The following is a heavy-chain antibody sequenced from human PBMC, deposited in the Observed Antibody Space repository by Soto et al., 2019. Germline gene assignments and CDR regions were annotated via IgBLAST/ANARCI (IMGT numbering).Heavy chain of an antibody. CDR2: ISPNSGGA. CDR1: SYTFTDYF. V-gene: IGHV1-2*02. Sequence: ASVKVSCKASSYTFTDYFMHWVRQAPGQGLEWVGWISPNSGGAHYAQNFQGRITMTRDTSVSTAYMELNSLRSDDTAVYFCARGLHCTSANCPEGGWFDPWGQGTLVTVSS. J-gene: IGHJ5*02. CDR3: ARGLHCTSANCPEGGWFDP. D-gene: IGHD2-2*01.